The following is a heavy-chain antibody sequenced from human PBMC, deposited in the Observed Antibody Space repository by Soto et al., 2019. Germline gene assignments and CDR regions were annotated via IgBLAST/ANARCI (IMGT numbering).Heavy chain of an antibody. Sequence: QVQLPESGPGLVKPSQTLSLTCTVSGGSISSGGYYWSWIRQHPGKGLAWIGYISYSGSTYYNPSLESRVTISVDTSKNQFSLKLSSVTAADTAVYDCARDALSRDSIWGQGTLVTVSS. CDR2: ISYSGST. D-gene: IGHD3-22*01. V-gene: IGHV4-31*03. CDR1: GGSISSGGYY. CDR3: ARDALSRDSI. J-gene: IGHJ4*02.